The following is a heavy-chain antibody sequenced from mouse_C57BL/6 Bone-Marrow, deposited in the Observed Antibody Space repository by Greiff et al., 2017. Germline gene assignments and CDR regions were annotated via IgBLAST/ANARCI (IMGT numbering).Heavy chain of an antibody. CDR1: GFSLTSYA. Sequence: VHLVESGPGLVAPSQSLSITCTVSGFSLTSYAISWVRQPPGKGLEWLGVIWTGGGTNYNSALKSRLSISKDTSTSHVFLKMNSLQPDDTARYYCARKAYYSHSFAYWGQGTLVTVSA. CDR3: ARKAYYSHSFAY. V-gene: IGHV2-9-1*01. D-gene: IGHD2-12*01. J-gene: IGHJ3*01. CDR2: IWTGGGT.